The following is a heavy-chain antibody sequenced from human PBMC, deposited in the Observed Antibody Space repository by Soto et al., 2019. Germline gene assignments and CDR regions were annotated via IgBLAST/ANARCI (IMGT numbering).Heavy chain of an antibody. J-gene: IGHJ6*01. V-gene: IGHV5-10-1*01. CDR1: GYSFAGYW. Sequence: PGESLKISCKGSGYSFAGYWITWVRQNPGKGLEWMGRIDPSDSQTYYSPSFRGHVTISADKSISTAYLQWSSLKASDTAMYYCARVLHTAMVRKSYYGMDVWGQGTTVTVSS. D-gene: IGHD5-18*01. CDR3: ARVLHTAMVRKSYYGMDV. CDR2: IDPSDSQT.